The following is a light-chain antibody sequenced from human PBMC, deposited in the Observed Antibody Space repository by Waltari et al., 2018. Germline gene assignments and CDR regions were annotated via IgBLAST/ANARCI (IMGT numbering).Light chain of an antibody. CDR3: VQGAHWPPYT. V-gene: IGKV2-30*01. CDR2: KVS. J-gene: IGKJ2*01. Sequence: EVLMTQSPLSLPVTLGQPASISCSSSQSLVASDGNTYLNWFHKRPGQSPRRLIYKVSNRDPGVPDRFSGSGSGTEFTLKISRVEPEDVGIYYCVQGAHWPPYTFGQGTKLEIK. CDR1: QSLVASDGNTY.